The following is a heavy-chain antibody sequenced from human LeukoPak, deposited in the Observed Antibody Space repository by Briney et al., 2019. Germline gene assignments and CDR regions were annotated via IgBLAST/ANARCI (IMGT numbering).Heavy chain of an antibody. CDR2: IFYSGST. CDR3: ARDPWDIVVVPAATAYYYYCGMDV. Sequence: SETLSLTCTVSGGSISSYYWSWIRQPPGKGLEWIGYIFYSGSTNYNPSLKSRVTISVDTSKNQFSLKLSSVTAADTAVYYCARDPWDIVVVPAATAYYYYCGMDVWGQGTTVTVSS. J-gene: IGHJ6*02. D-gene: IGHD2-2*01. V-gene: IGHV4-59*01. CDR1: GGSISSYY.